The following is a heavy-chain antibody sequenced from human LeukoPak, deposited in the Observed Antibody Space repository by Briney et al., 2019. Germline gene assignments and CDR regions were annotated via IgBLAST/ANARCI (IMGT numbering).Heavy chain of an antibody. J-gene: IGHJ4*02. V-gene: IGHV1-2*02. Sequence: YTFXXXYMHWVRQAPGQGLEWMGWINPNSGGTNYAQKFQGRVTMTRDTSISTAYMELSRLRSDDTAVYYCARDRRRYFDYWGQGTLVTVSS. CDR2: INPNSGGT. D-gene: IGHD5-24*01. CDR3: ARDRRRYFDY. CDR1: YTFXXXY.